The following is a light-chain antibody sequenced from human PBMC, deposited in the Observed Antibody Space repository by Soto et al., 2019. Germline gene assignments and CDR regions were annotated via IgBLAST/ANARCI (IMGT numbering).Light chain of an antibody. CDR2: DAS. J-gene: IGKJ2*01. CDR1: QTISSW. V-gene: IGKV1-5*01. Sequence: DIQMTQSPSTLSASVGDRITITCRASQTISSWLAWYQQKPGKAPKLLIYDASTLESGVPSRFSGSGSGTEFTLTISSLQPDDFANYYCQQYKSALYTFGQGNNLEI. CDR3: QQYKSALYT.